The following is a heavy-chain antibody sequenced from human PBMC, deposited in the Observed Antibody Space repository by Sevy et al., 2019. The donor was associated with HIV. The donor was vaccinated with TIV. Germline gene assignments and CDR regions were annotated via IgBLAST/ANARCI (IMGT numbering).Heavy chain of an antibody. J-gene: IGHJ3*02. Sequence: GGSLRLSCAGSGFTFSSYAMSWVRQAPGKGLEWVSEISGIGGSTYYADSVKGRFTISRDNSKNTQYLQMNSLRVDDTAVYYCAKDRGIAAANDAFDIWGQGTMVTVSS. CDR1: GFTFSSYA. CDR2: ISGIGGST. D-gene: IGHD6-13*01. CDR3: AKDRGIAAANDAFDI. V-gene: IGHV3-23*01.